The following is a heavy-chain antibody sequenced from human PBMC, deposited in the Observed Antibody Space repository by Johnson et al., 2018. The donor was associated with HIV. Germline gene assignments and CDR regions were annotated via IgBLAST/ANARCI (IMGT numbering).Heavy chain of an antibody. D-gene: IGHD5-12*01. V-gene: IGHV3-30*02. CDR3: AKSLPGYDAFDI. J-gene: IGHJ3*02. Sequence: QVQLVESGGGLVQPGGSLRLSCAASGFTFSRYWMSWVRQAPGKGLEWVAFIRYDGSNKYYADSVKGRFTIFRDNSKNTLYLQMNSLRAEDTAVYYCAKSLPGYDAFDIWGQGTMVTVSS. CDR1: GFTFSRYW. CDR2: IRYDGSNK.